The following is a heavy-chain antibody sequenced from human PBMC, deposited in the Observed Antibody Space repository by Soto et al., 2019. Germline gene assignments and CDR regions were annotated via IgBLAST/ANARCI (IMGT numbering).Heavy chain of an antibody. CDR3: ARPDEGGYSSNNHYYDALDV. CDR1: GGTFRSYS. V-gene: IGHV1-69*01. Sequence: QVQLVQSGAEVKKPGSSVKVSCKASGGTFRSYSISWVRQAPGQGLEWMGGIIPIFDITNYAQKFQGRVTITADESTSTAYMEMSSLRSDDTAVYYCARPDEGGYSSNNHYYDALDVWGKGTTVTVTS. J-gene: IGHJ6*04. D-gene: IGHD3-22*01. CDR2: IIPIFDIT.